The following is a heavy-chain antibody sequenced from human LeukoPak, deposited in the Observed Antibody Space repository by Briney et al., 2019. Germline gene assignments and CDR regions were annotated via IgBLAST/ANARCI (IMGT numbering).Heavy chain of an antibody. D-gene: IGHD3-10*01. J-gene: IGHJ6*03. CDR3: ARHGSGSYNYYMDV. CDR2: INHSGST. V-gene: IGHV4-34*01. CDR1: GGSFSGYY. Sequence: SETLSLTCAVYGGSFSGYYWSWIRQPPGKGLEWIGEINHSGSTNYNPSLKSRVTISVDTSKNQFSLKLSSVTAADTAVYYCARHGSGSYNYYMDVWGKGTTVTISS.